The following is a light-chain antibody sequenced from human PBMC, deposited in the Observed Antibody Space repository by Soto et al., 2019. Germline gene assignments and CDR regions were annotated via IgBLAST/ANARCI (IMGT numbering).Light chain of an antibody. CDR1: SSDVGGYNY. V-gene: IGLV2-14*01. J-gene: IGLJ2*01. CDR3: SSYTSSSTLVV. Sequence: QSALTQPASVSGSPGQSITISCTGTSSDVGGYNYVSGYQQHPGKAPNLMIYDVSNRPSGVSNRFSGSKSGNTASLTISGLQAEDEADYYCSSYTSSSTLVVFGGGTKVTVL. CDR2: DVS.